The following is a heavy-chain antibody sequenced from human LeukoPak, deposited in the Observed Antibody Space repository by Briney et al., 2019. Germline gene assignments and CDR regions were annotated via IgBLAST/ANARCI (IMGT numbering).Heavy chain of an antibody. V-gene: IGHV4-61*01. J-gene: IGHJ4*02. D-gene: IGHD6-13*01. Sequence: SSETLSLTCTVSGGSVSSGSYYWSWIRQPPGKGLEWIGYIYYSGSTNYIPSLKSRVTISVDTSKNQFSLKLSSVTAADTAVYYCARITEEGIAAAGIDYWGQGTLVTVSS. CDR2: IYYSGST. CDR3: ARITEEGIAAAGIDY. CDR1: GGSVSSGSYY.